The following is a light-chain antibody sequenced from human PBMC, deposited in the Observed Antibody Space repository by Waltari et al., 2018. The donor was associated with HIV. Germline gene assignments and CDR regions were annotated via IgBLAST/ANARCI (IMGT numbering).Light chain of an antibody. CDR2: DDN. CDR1: SSNIGRKY. CDR3: GTWDTTLSALV. Sequence: QSVLTQPPSVSAAPGQKVPIPCSGSSSNIGRKYVSWYQQLPGRAPKLLIYDDNKRPSGIPDRFSGSKSGTSATLGITGLQTGDEADYYCGTWDTTLSALVFGGGTKLTVL. V-gene: IGLV1-51*01. J-gene: IGLJ2*01.